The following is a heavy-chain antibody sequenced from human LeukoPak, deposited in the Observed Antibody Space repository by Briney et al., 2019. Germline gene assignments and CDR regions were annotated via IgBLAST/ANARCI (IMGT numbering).Heavy chain of an antibody. CDR1: GGSISSSSYY. D-gene: IGHD1-26*01. Sequence: PSETLSVTCTVSGGSISSSSYYWGWIRQPPGKGLEWIGSIYYSGSTYYNPSLKSRVTISVDTSKNQFSLKLSSVTAADTAVYYCARHRIVGATGDYYFDYWGQGTLVTVSS. J-gene: IGHJ4*02. CDR3: ARHRIVGATGDYYFDY. V-gene: IGHV4-39*01. CDR2: IYYSGST.